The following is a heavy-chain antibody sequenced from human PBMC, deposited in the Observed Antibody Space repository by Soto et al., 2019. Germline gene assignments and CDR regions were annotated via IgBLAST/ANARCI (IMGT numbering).Heavy chain of an antibody. D-gene: IGHD3-22*01. V-gene: IGHV1-3*01. CDR2: INAGNGNT. J-gene: IGHJ6*02. Sequence: ASVKVSCKASGYTFTSYAMHWVRQAPGQRLEWMGWINAGNGNTKYSQKFQGRVTITRDTSASTAYMELSSLRSEDTAVYYCARGWTYYYDSSGYGIDVWAQGTTVTVSS. CDR3: ARGWTYYYDSSGYGIDV. CDR1: GYTFTSYA.